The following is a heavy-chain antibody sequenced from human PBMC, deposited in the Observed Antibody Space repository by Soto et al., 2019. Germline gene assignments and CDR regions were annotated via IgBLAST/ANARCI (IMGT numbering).Heavy chain of an antibody. V-gene: IGHV3-33*01. CDR2: TWNDGSTK. D-gene: IGHD3-22*01. CDR3: ARDGSDTMMAYYFDY. CDR1: GFTFSYC. J-gene: IGHJ4*02. Sequence: QVQLVESGGGVVQPGTSLRLSCVASGFTFSYCMHWVRQAPGKGLEWVAITWNDGSTKYYADSVKGRFSIFRDNSKNTLYLQMSSLRAEDTAVYYCARDGSDTMMAYYFDYWGQGTLVTVSS.